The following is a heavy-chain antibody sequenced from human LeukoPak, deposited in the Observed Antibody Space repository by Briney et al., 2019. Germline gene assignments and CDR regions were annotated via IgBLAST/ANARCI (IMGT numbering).Heavy chain of an antibody. CDR2: TYYRSKWHN. CDR1: GDSVSSNSGV. CDR3: ARQDSGYIDY. V-gene: IGHV6-1*01. D-gene: IGHD3-22*01. Sequence: SQTLSLTCAISGDSVSSNSGVWTWIRQSPSRGLEWLGRTYYRSKWHNDYAISVKSRITISPDTSKNQFSLQLNSVTPADTAVYYCARQDSGYIDYWGQGTLVTVSS. J-gene: IGHJ4*02.